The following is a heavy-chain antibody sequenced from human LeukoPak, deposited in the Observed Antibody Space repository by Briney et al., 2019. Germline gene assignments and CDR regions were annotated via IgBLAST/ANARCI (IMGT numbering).Heavy chain of an antibody. CDR3: ARNALGSHFDY. CDR1: GFSLTTTGMC. V-gene: IGHV2-70*17. Sequence: SGPALVKPTQTLTLTCTFSGFSLTTTGMCVSWIRQPLGKALEWLARINWNDDKFYSTSLKTRLSISKDTSKNQVVLTVTNMDPVDTATYFCARNALGSHFDYWGQGTLVTVSS. CDR2: INWNDDK. J-gene: IGHJ4*02. D-gene: IGHD3-16*01.